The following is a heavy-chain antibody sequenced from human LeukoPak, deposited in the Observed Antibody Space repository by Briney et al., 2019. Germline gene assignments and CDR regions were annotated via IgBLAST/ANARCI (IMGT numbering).Heavy chain of an antibody. V-gene: IGHV1-2*02. CDR3: ARNSLSYSRSCYYYYYGMDV. Sequence: ASVKASCKASGYTFTGYYMHWVRQAPGQGLEWMGWINPNSGGTNYAQKFQGRVTMTRDTSISTAYMELSRLRSDDTAVYYCARNSLSYSRSCYYYYYGMDVWGQGTTVTVSS. CDR2: INPNSGGT. CDR1: GYTFTGYY. D-gene: IGHD6-13*01. J-gene: IGHJ6*02.